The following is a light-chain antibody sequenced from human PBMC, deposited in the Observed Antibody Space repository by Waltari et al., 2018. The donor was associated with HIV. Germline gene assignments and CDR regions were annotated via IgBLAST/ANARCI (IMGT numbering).Light chain of an antibody. CDR2: RND. J-gene: IGLJ3*02. CDR1: KSNIGNNF. Sequence: QPKMTQAPSASKTPGQRITMSCSGSKSNIGNNFIYWYQQIPGAAPRLVMARNDQRPAGGPDRCSGTKSGTSAFLAITNLRLDDEATYVCASWDDNLRHWVFGGGTKLTVL. CDR3: ASWDDNLRHWV. V-gene: IGLV1-47*01.